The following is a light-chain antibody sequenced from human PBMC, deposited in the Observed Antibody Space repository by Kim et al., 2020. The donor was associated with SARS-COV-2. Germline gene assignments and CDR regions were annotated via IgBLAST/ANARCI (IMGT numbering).Light chain of an antibody. V-gene: IGLV3-1*01. J-gene: IGLJ3*02. CDR2: QDS. CDR1: KLVDKY. Sequence: SLSPGQTASIACSGDKLVDKYACWYQQKPGQSPVLVIYQDSKRPSGIPERFSGSNSGNTATLTISGTQAMDEADYYCQAWDSSTEVFGGGTKLTVL. CDR3: QAWDSSTEV.